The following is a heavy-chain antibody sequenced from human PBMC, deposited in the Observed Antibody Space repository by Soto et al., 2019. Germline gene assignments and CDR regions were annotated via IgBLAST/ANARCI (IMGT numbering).Heavy chain of an antibody. CDR3: ARGRGDGYNQDWYFDL. CDR2: INNSGST. V-gene: IGHV4-34*01. D-gene: IGHD3-10*01. Sequence: QVHLRQWGAGLLKPSETLSLTCAVYGGSFSGYYWSWIRQPPGKGLEWIGEINNSGSTNYNPSLKSRVYISVGTSNNQFSLKLSSVTAADTAVFYCARGRGDGYNQDWYFDLWGRGTLVTVSS. CDR1: GGSFSGYY. J-gene: IGHJ2*01.